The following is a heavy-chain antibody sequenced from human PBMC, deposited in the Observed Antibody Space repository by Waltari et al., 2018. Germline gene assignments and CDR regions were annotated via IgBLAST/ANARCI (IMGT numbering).Heavy chain of an antibody. CDR1: GGSISSSSYY. D-gene: IGHD3-10*01. J-gene: IGHJ4*02. CDR2: IYYSGST. CDR3: ATSGRG. V-gene: IGHV4-39*07. Sequence: QLQLQESGPGLVKPSETLSLTCTVSGGSISSSSYYWGWIRQPPGKGLEWIGSIYYSGSTYYNPSLKSRVTISVDTSTDTAYMELSSLRSEDTAVYYCATSGRGWGQGTLVTVSS.